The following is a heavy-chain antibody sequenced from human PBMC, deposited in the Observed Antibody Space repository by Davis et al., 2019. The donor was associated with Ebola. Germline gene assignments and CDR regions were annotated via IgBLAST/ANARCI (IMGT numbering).Heavy chain of an antibody. Sequence: MPSETLSLTCTVSGGSISSSSYYWGWIRQPPGKGLEWIASIYYSGSTYYNPSLKSRVTISVDTSKNQFSLKLSSVTAADTAVYYCARELYYYGMDVWGQGTTVTVSS. CDR3: ARELYYYGMDV. CDR2: IYYSGST. V-gene: IGHV4-39*02. CDR1: GGSISSSSYY. J-gene: IGHJ6*02.